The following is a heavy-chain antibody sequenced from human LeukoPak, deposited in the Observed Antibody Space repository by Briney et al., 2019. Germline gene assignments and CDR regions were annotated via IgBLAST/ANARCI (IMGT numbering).Heavy chain of an antibody. CDR3: ARVSVRRYFDGPQPTRDY. J-gene: IGHJ4*02. CDR1: GFTFSSYS. Sequence: GGSLRLSCAASGFTFSSYSMNWVRQAPGKGLEWVSSISSSSSYIYYADSVKGRFTISRDNAKNSLYLQMNSLRAEDTAVYYCARVSVRRYFDGPQPTRDYWGQGTLVTVSS. V-gene: IGHV3-21*01. D-gene: IGHD3-9*01. CDR2: ISSSSSYI.